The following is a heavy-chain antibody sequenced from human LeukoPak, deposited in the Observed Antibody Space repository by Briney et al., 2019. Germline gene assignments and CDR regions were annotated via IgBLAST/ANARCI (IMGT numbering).Heavy chain of an antibody. J-gene: IGHJ4*02. CDR2: IYYSGST. CDR1: GGSISSYY. Sequence: SETLSLTCTVSGGSISSYYWSWIRQPPGKGLEWIGYIYYSGSTNYNPSLKSRVTISVDTSKNQFSLKLSSVTAADTAVYYCARNDYDSSGYYFDYWGQGTLVTVSS. D-gene: IGHD3-22*01. V-gene: IGHV4-59*01. CDR3: ARNDYDSSGYYFDY.